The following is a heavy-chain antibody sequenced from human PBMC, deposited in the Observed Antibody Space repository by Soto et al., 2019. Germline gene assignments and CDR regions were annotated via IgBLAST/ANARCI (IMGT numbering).Heavy chain of an antibody. Sequence: QVQLVESGGGLVKPGGSLRLSCAASGFTFSDYYMSWIRQAPGKGLEWVSYISSSGSTIYYADSVKGRFTISRDNAKKSLSLQMNSLRAEDTAVYYGAREAAGDSYAQGGIWFDPWGQGTLVTVSS. V-gene: IGHV3-11*01. D-gene: IGHD5-18*01. CDR2: ISSSGSTI. CDR1: GFTFSDYY. CDR3: AREAAGDSYAQGGIWFDP. J-gene: IGHJ5*02.